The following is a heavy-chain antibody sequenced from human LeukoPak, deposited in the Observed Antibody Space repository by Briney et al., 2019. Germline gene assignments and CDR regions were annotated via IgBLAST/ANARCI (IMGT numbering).Heavy chain of an antibody. CDR2: IYYSGST. CDR1: GGSISSGGYY. V-gene: IGHV4-31*03. CDR3: ARDQYYYDSSGYYGIDY. Sequence: RTSETLSLTCTVSGGSISSGGYYWSWIRQHPGKGLEWIGYIYYSGSTYYNPSLKSRVTISVDKSKNQFSLKLSSVTAADTAVYYCARDQYYYDSSGYYGIDYWGQGTLVTVSS. D-gene: IGHD3-22*01. J-gene: IGHJ4*02.